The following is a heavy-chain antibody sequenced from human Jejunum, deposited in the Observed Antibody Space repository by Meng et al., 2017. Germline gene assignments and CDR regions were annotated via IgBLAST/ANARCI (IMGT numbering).Heavy chain of an antibody. J-gene: IGHJ4*02. Sequence: QVPRQESGPGLVRPSETLSPICSVSGGSVSSAGYQWSWIRQPPGKGLEWIGYASTNYNPSLKSRVTISVDTSKNQFSLRLTSVTAADTAVYYCARDHMGSLDYWGQGILVTVSS. CDR2: AST. D-gene: IGHD1-26*01. CDR1: GGSVSSAGYQ. CDR3: ARDHMGSLDY. V-gene: IGHV4-61*08.